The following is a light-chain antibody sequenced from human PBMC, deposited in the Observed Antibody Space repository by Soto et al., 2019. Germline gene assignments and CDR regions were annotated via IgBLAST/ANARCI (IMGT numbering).Light chain of an antibody. CDR3: QQYEKWPPIT. CDR2: GAV. CDR1: QSVRSK. J-gene: IGKJ5*01. V-gene: IGKV3-15*01. Sequence: IVMTQSPATLSVSPGERATLSCRASQSVRSKLAWYQQKPGQAPRLLIYGAVTRATGIPARFSGSGSETEYTLTIRSLQAEDIAVYYCQQYEKWPPITFGQGTRLEIK.